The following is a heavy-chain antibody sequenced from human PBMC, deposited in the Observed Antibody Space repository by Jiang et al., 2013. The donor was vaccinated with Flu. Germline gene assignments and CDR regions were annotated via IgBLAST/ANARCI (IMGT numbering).Heavy chain of an antibody. D-gene: IGHD3-10*01. CDR3: VRDAYTRGVWFGPV. Sequence: QSGSELKRPGASVTISCEASAYLFTGFAMNWVRQAPGQGLEWVGWISTNTGRSAFAQGFGGRFALSVDASLKTAFLRINDLQPDDTAVYFCVRDAYTRGVWFGPVWGQGTQVTVSS. CDR1: AYLFTGFA. V-gene: IGHV7-4-1*02. J-gene: IGHJ4*02. CDR2: ISTNTGRS.